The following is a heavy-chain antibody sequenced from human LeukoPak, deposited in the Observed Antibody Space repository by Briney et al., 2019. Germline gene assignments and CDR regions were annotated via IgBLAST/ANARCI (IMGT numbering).Heavy chain of an antibody. CDR1: GYSFTSYW. CDR3: ARPSYYDSSGYPDY. Sequence: GESLKISCKGSGYSFTSYWIGRVPQMPGKGPEWVGIIYPGESDTRYSPSFQGQVTISADKSISTAYLQWSSLESSDTAMYYCARPSYYDSSGYPDYWGQGTLVTVSS. J-gene: IGHJ4*02. D-gene: IGHD3-22*01. V-gene: IGHV5-51*01. CDR2: IYPGESDT.